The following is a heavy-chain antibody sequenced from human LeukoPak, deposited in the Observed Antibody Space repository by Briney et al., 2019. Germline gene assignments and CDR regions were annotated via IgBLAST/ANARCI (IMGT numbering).Heavy chain of an antibody. D-gene: IGHD3-10*01. V-gene: IGHV3-23*01. CDR1: GFTFDDYG. J-gene: IGHJ6*03. CDR2: ISGSGGST. CDR3: AKVGEGGYYYYYMDV. Sequence: GGSLRLSCAASGFTFDDYGMRWVRQAPGKGLEWVSAISGSGGSTYYADSVKGRFTISRDNSKNTLYLQMNSLRAEDTAVYYCAKVGEGGYYYYYMDVWGKGNTVTVSS.